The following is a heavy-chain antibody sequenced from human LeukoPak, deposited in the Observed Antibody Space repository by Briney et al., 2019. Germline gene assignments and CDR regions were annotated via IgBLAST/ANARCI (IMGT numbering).Heavy chain of an antibody. Sequence: SETLSLTCTVSGGSISSSSYYWGWIRQPPGKGLEWIGSIFYSGSTYYNPSLKSRVTISVDTSKNQFSLKLSSVTAADTAVYYCAIPLRGYCSGGSCYGFGGWGQGTLVTVSS. CDR1: GGSISSSSYY. J-gene: IGHJ4*02. CDR3: AIPLRGYCSGGSCYGFGG. V-gene: IGHV4-39*07. CDR2: IFYSGST. D-gene: IGHD2-15*01.